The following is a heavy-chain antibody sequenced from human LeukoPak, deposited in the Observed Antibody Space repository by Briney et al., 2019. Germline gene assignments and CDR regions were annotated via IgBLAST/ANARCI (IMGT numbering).Heavy chain of an antibody. CDR3: ARGWELAHYYYYGMDV. V-gene: IGHV1-69*13. J-gene: IGHJ6*02. D-gene: IGHD1-26*01. Sequence: ASVKVSCKASGGTFSSYAISWVRQAPGQGLEWMGGIIPIFGTANYAQKFQGRVTITADESTGTAYMELSSLRSEDTAVYYCARGWELAHYYYYGMDVWGQGTTVTVSS. CDR1: GGTFSSYA. CDR2: IIPIFGTA.